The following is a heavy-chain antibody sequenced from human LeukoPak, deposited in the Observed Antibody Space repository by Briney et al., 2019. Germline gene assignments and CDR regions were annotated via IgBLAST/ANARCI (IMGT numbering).Heavy chain of an antibody. CDR1: GGSFSGYY. V-gene: IGHV4-34*01. Sequence: PSETLSLTCAVYGGSFSGYYWSWIRQPPGKGLEWIGEINHSGSTNYNPSLKSRVTISVDTSKNQFSLKLSSVTAADTAVYYCARDSGYYYIFGYWRQATLVTVSS. CDR2: INHSGST. CDR3: ARDSGYYYIFGY. J-gene: IGHJ4*02. D-gene: IGHD3-22*01.